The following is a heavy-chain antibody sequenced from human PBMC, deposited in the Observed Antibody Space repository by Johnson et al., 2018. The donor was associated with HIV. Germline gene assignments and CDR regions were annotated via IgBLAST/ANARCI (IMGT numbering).Heavy chain of an antibody. Sequence: QVQLVESGGGVVQPGRSLRLSCAASGFTFSSYAMHWVRQAPGKGLEWVALISYDGSNKYYADSVKGRFTISRDNSKNTLYLQMNSLRAEDTAVYFCARAYTYGAFDLWGQGTLVTVSS. D-gene: IGHD3-16*01. CDR1: GFTFSSYA. J-gene: IGHJ3*01. CDR2: ISYDGSNK. CDR3: ARAYTYGAFDL. V-gene: IGHV3-30*14.